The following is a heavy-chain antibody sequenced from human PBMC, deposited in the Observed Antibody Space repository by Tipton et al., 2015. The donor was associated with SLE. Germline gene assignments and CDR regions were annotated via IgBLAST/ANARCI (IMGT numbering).Heavy chain of an antibody. Sequence: GLVKPSETLSLTCTVSGGSISGFYWSWIRQPDGKGLEWIGRIYSSGSPNYNPSLKGRVTVSVDTSKNQFSLKLSSVTAADTAVYFCARPIVGVAAFHIWGPGTRVTVSS. J-gene: IGHJ3*02. CDR3: ARPIVGVAAFHI. V-gene: IGHV4-4*07. CDR1: GGSISGFY. D-gene: IGHD1-26*01. CDR2: IYSSGSP.